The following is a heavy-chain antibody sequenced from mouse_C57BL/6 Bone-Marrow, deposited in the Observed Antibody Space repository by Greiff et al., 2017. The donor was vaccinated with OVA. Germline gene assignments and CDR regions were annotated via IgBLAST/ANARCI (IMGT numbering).Heavy chain of an antibody. J-gene: IGHJ3*01. CDR2: INPSNGGT. V-gene: IGHV1-53*01. Sequence: VQLQQPGTELVKPGASVKLSCKASGYTFTSYWMHWVKQRPGQGLEWIGNINPSNGGTNYNEKFKSKATLTVDKSSSTAYMQLSSLTSEDSAVYYCARSGGNYYYGSSYEGAYWGQGTLVTVSA. D-gene: IGHD1-1*01. CDR3: ARSGGNYYYGSSYEGAY. CDR1: GYTFTSYW.